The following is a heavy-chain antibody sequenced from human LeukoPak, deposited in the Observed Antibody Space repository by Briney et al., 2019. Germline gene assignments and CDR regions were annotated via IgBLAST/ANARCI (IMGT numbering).Heavy chain of an antibody. J-gene: IGHJ4*02. V-gene: IGHV3-49*04. CDR2: IRSKTYAGTT. CDR1: GFNFGDYA. Sequence: GGSPRLSCTGSGFNFGDYALTWVRQAPGKGLEWVGFIRSKTYAGTTEYAASVKGRFTFSRDDSKSIAYLQMNSLKTEDTAVYYCTRVRMAAYSSSSLAYWGQGTLVTVSS. D-gene: IGHD6-13*01. CDR3: TRVRMAAYSSSSLAY.